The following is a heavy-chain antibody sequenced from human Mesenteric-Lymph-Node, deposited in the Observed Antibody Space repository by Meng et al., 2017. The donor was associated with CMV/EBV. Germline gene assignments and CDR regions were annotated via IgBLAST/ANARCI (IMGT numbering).Heavy chain of an antibody. CDR1: GFTFSSYS. CDR3: ATLFGVVIRHYYYGMDV. J-gene: IGHJ6*02. Sequence: GGSLRLSCAASGFTFSSYSMNWVRQAPGKGLEWVSSISSSSSYIYYADSVKGRFTISRDNAKNSLYLQMNSLRAEDTAVYYCATLFGVVIRHYYYGMDVWGQGTTVTVSS. D-gene: IGHD3-3*01. V-gene: IGHV3-21*01. CDR2: ISSSSSYI.